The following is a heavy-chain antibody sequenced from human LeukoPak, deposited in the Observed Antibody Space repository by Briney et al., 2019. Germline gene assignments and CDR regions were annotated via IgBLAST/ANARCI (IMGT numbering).Heavy chain of an antibody. Sequence: GGSLRLSCTASGFTFNRDWTAWVRQAPGKGLEWVANIKEDGSEKNYVDSVKGRFTISRDNAENSVYLQMNDLRAEDTGVYYCARVGDFWSGYYLYYYYYYMDVWGKGTTVTVSS. V-gene: IGHV3-7*01. CDR1: GFTFNRDW. CDR3: ARVGDFWSGYYLYYYYYYMDV. J-gene: IGHJ6*03. CDR2: IKEDGSEK. D-gene: IGHD3-3*01.